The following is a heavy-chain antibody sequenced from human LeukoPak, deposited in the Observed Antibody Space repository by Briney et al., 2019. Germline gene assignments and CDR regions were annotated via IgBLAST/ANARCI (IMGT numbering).Heavy chain of an antibody. J-gene: IGHJ4*02. V-gene: IGHV3-74*01. Sequence: PGGSLRLSCAASGFTFSSYWMHWVRQAPGKGLVWVSRTNSDGSSTSYADSVKGRFTISRDNAKNTLYLQMNSLRAEDTAVYYCARVLWELTCFDYWGQGTLVTVSS. D-gene: IGHD1-26*01. CDR2: TNSDGSST. CDR1: GFTFSSYW. CDR3: ARVLWELTCFDY.